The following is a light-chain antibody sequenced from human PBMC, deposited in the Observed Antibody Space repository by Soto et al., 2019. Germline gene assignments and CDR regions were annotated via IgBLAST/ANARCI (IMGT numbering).Light chain of an antibody. V-gene: IGKV3-20*01. J-gene: IGKJ5*01. CDR2: GAS. CDR3: KQYGSSIT. Sequence: IALTQSPGTLSLSPGERATLSCRASQSVSRSYLAWYQQKPGHAPRLLIYGASSRATGIPDRFSGSGSGTDFTLTINRLEPEDFAVYYCKQYGSSITFGQGTRLEIK. CDR1: QSVSRSY.